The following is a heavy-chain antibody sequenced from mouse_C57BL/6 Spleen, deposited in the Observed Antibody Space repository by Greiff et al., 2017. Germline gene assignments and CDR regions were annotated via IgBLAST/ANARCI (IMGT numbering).Heavy chain of an antibody. CDR3: ARSRYDLWYFDV. D-gene: IGHD2-3*01. CDR2: IYPGDGDT. CDR1: GYAFSSYW. V-gene: IGHV1-80*01. Sequence: QVQLQQSGAELVKPGASVKISCKASGYAFSSYWMNWVKQRPGKGLEWIGQIYPGDGDTNYNGKFKGKATLTADKSSSTAYMQLSSLTSEDSAVYFCARSRYDLWYFDVWGTGTTVTVSS. J-gene: IGHJ1*03.